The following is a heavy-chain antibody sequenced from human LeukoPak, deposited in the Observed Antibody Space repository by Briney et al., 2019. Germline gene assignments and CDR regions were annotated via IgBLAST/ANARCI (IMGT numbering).Heavy chain of an antibody. CDR3: ARGNYDSSGYQTR. CDR1: GYTFSTYT. J-gene: IGHJ4*02. Sequence: GASVKVSCKASGYTFSTYTMHWVRRAPGQGLEWMGWINTNTGNPTYAQGFTGRFVFSLDTSVSTAYLQISSLKAEDTAVYYCARGNYDSSGYQTRWGQGTLVTVSS. D-gene: IGHD3-22*01. CDR2: INTNTGNP. V-gene: IGHV7-4-1*02.